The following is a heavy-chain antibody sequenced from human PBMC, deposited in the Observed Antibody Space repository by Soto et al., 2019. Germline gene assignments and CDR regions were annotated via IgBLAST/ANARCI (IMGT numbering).Heavy chain of an antibody. CDR2: INAGNGNT. CDR3: ARGFAGPWGWFDP. Sequence: QVQLVQSGAEVKKPGASVKVSCKASGYTFTSYAMHWVRQAPGQRLEWMGWINAGNGNTKYSQKFQGRVTITRDTSASTACMELSSLRSEDTAVYYCARGFAGPWGWFDPWGQGTLVTVSS. V-gene: IGHV1-3*01. J-gene: IGHJ5*02. D-gene: IGHD7-27*01. CDR1: GYTFTSYA.